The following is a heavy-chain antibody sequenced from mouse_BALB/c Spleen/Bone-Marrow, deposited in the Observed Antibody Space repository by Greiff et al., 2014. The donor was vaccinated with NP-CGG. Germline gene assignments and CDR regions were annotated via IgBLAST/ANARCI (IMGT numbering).Heavy chain of an antibody. D-gene: IGHD2-10*02. Sequence: EVKLVESGAELVKPGASVKLSCTASGFTIKDSYMHWVKQRPEQGLEWIGRIDPANGNTKYDPKFQGKATVTADTSSNTAYLQLSSQTSKDTADYYCARSGGYGNYVAWFAYWGQGTLVTVSA. V-gene: IGHV14-3*02. J-gene: IGHJ3*01. CDR1: GFTIKDSY. CDR2: IDPANGNT. CDR3: ARSGGYGNYVAWFAY.